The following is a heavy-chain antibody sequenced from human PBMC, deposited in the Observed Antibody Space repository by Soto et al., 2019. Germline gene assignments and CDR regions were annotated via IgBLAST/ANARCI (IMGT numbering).Heavy chain of an antibody. Sequence: QVQLIQSEAEVKKPGSSVRVSCTASGGIFGSHGFSWVRQAPGQRLEWVGGFIPIFRTLTYTEKFQARVTITADDSTSTAYMELRSLRSEDTAVYYCARVGHITNYGMAVWGQGTTVTVSS. D-gene: IGHD1-26*01. CDR2: FIPIFRTL. CDR3: ARVGHITNYGMAV. CDR1: GGIFGSHG. J-gene: IGHJ6*02. V-gene: IGHV1-69*01.